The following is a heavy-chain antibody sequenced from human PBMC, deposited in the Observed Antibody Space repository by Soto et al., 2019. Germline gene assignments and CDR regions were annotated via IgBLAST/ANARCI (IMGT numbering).Heavy chain of an antibody. D-gene: IGHD3-3*01. V-gene: IGHV3-21*01. J-gene: IGHJ4*02. CDR3: ARDRPSVYYDFWSGYRGEIGY. CDR2: ISSSSGYI. CDR1: GFTFSSYS. Sequence: EVQLVESGGGLVKPGGSLRLSCAASGFTFSSYSMNWVRQAPGKGLEWVSSISSSSGYIYYEDSVKGRFTISGDNAKNSQYLQMNSLRDEETAVYCCARDRPSVYYDFWSGYRGEIGYWGQGTLVNVSS.